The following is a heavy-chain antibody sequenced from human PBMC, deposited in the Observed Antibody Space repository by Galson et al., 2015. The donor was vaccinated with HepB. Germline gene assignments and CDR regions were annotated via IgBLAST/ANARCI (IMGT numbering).Heavy chain of an antibody. CDR2: ISSSSSTI. V-gene: IGHV3-48*01. CDR3: ARDRLAYCGGDCYRGRAAFDI. Sequence: SLRLSCAASGFTFSSYSMNWVRQAPGKGLEWVSYISSSSSTIYYADSVKGRFTISRDNAKNSPYLQMNSLRAEDTAVYYCARDRLAYCGGDCYRGRAAFDIWGQGTMVTVSS. D-gene: IGHD2-21*01. CDR1: GFTFSSYS. J-gene: IGHJ3*02.